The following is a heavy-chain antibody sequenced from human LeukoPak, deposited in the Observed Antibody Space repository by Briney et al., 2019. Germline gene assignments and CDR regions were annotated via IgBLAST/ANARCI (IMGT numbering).Heavy chain of an antibody. D-gene: IGHD3-10*01. CDR2: ISYDGSNK. J-gene: IGHJ4*02. Sequence: GRSLRLSCAASGFTFSSYAMHWVRQAPGKGLEWVAVISYDGSNKYYADPVKGRFTISRDNSKNTLYLQMNSLRAEDTAVYYCASAYYGSGTNLDYWGQGTLVTVSS. CDR1: GFTFSSYA. V-gene: IGHV3-30*01. CDR3: ASAYYGSGTNLDY.